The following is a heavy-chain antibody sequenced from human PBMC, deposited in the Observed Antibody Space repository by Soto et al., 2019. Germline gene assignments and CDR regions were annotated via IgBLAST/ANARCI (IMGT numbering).Heavy chain of an antibody. D-gene: IGHD3-22*01. V-gene: IGHV4-39*01. CDR1: GSSIINSAYY. CDR2: IFYSGRV. CDR3: ARSVMIVGSDVVEGGMDV. Sequence: SETLSLTCTVSGSSIINSAYYWAWLRQPPGKGLEWIGNIFYSGRVYYNPSLQGRVTMSVDTSRNQFSLQLRSVTAADTAVYYCARSVMIVGSDVVEGGMDVWGQGTTVTVSS. J-gene: IGHJ6*02.